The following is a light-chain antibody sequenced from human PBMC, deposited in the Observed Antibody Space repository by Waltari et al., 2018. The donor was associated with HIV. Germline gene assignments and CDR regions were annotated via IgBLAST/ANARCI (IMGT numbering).Light chain of an antibody. Sequence: HSLLTPHPPSPRAPRHRVTISCFGSRAKIGTSPINWYPKPPGTAPTLLTYDNDQRPSGIPDRFSGSKSGTSGSLAITGLQAEDESDYYCAAWDDSRNGWVFGGGTKLTVL. CDR1: RAKIGTSP. J-gene: IGLJ3*02. CDR3: AAWDDSRNGWV. CDR2: DND. V-gene: IGLV1-44*01.